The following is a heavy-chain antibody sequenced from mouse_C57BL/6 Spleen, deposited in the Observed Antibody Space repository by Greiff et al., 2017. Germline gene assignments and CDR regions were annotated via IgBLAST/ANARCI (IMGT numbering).Heavy chain of an antibody. Sequence: EVKLMESGAELVRPGASVKLSCTASGFNIKDDYMHWVKQRPEQGLEWIGWIDPENGDTEYASKFQGKATITADTSSNTAYLQLSSLTSEDTAVYYCTTILTTVVATPFAYWGQGTLVTVSA. CDR3: TTILTTVVATPFAY. V-gene: IGHV14-4*01. D-gene: IGHD1-1*01. J-gene: IGHJ3*01. CDR1: GFNIKDDY. CDR2: IDPENGDT.